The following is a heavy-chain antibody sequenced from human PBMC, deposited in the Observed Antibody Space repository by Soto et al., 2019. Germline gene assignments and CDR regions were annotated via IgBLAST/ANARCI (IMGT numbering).Heavy chain of an antibody. J-gene: IGHJ5*02. Sequence: SETLSLTCAVYGGSFSGYYWSWIRQPPGKGLEWIGEINHSGSTNYNPSLKSRVIISVDTSKNQFSLKLSSVTAADTAVYYCSSSGYYGSGSYYNSPWFDPWGQGTLVTVS. D-gene: IGHD3-10*01. CDR2: INHSGST. CDR1: GGSFSGYY. CDR3: SSSGYYGSGSYYNSPWFDP. V-gene: IGHV4-34*01.